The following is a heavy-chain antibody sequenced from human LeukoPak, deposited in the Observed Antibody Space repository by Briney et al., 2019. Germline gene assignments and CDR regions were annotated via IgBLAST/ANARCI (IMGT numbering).Heavy chain of an antibody. CDR2: IYPGDSNT. D-gene: IGHD2-8*01. Sequence: GESLKISCKGSGYSFTNYWIGWVRQMPGKGLEWMGTIYPGDSNTRYSPSFQGQVTISADKSISTAYLQWSSLKASDTAMYYCASALTNNDYGDYWGQGTLVTVSS. CDR3: ASALTNNDYGDY. V-gene: IGHV5-51*01. CDR1: GYSFTNYW. J-gene: IGHJ4*02.